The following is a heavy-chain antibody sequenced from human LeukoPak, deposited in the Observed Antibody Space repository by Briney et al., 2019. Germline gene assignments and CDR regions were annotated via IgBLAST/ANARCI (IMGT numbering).Heavy chain of an antibody. Sequence: ESGAKLLKPTQTLTLTYTFSGFSLRTSGVGVGWIRQPPGKALEWLALIYWDDDKRYRPSLKSRLTITKDTPKNQVVLTMTNMDPVDTATYCCAHSPLPGRWFGGRYFDYWGQGTLVSVSS. J-gene: IGHJ4*02. CDR3: AHSPLPGRWFGGRYFDY. V-gene: IGHV2-5*02. D-gene: IGHD3-10*01. CDR2: IYWDDDK. CDR1: GFSLRTSGVG.